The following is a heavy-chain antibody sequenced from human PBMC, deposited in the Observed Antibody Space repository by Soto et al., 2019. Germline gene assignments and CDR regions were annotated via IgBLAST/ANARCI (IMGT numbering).Heavy chain of an antibody. J-gene: IGHJ5*02. CDR1: GGSISSYY. CDR2: IYYSGST. V-gene: IGHV4-39*01. D-gene: IGHD3-10*01. Sequence: SETLSLTCTVSGGSISSYYWSWIRQPPGKGLEWIGSIYYSGSTYYNPSLKSRVTISVDTSKNQFSLKLPSVTAADTAVYYCARHSYYYGSTYGCWLDPWGQGTLVTVSS. CDR3: ARHSYYYGSTYGCWLDP.